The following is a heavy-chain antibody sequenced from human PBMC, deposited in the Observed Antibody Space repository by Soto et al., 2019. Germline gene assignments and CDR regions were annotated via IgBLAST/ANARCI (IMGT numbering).Heavy chain of an antibody. J-gene: IGHJ4*02. Sequence: QEQLRESGPGLVKPSETLSLTCSISDDSIGPYYWSWIRQTPRKELHWIGYVYTSGSTKYNSSLKSRVTISLDESNSQFSLTMSSVTAADTGVYYCAREVVGNTWPGIFDSWGRGTLVVVSS. CDR1: DDSIGPYY. CDR3: AREVVGNTWPGIFDS. V-gene: IGHV4-4*08. CDR2: VYTSGST.